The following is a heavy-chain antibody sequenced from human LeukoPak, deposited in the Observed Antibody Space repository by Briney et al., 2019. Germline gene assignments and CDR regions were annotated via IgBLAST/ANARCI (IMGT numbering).Heavy chain of an antibody. J-gene: IGHJ4*02. CDR1: GYTFTGYY. V-gene: IGHV1-2*02. CDR3: ARRIVGAIEYYFDY. D-gene: IGHD1-26*01. Sequence: GASVKVSCKASGYTFTGYYMHWVRQAPGQGLEWMRWINPNSGGTNYAQKFQGRVTMTRDTSISTAYMELSRLRSDDTAVYYCARRIVGAIEYYFDYWGQGTLVTVSS. CDR2: INPNSGGT.